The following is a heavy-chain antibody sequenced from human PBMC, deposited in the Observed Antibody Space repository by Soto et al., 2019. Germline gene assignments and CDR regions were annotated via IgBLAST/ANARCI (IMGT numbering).Heavy chain of an antibody. CDR2: IYYSGST. CDR1: GGSISSGDYY. CDR3: ARDRYDYRTFDD. J-gene: IGHJ4*02. Sequence: SETLSLTCTVSGGSISSGDYYWSWIRQPPGKGLEWIGYIYYSGSTYYDPSLKSRVTISVDTSKNQFSLKLSSVTAADTAVYYCARDRYDYRTFDDWGQGTLVTVSS. D-gene: IGHD4-4*01. V-gene: IGHV4-30-4*01.